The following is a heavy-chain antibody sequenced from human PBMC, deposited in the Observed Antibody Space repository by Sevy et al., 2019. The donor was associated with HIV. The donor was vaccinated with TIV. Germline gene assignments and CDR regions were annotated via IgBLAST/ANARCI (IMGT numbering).Heavy chain of an antibody. D-gene: IGHD3-22*01. Sequence: GGSLRLSCAASEFSVTDNYMSWVRQAPGKGLEWVSTIYSGGSTFYADSVKGRFTISSDNSKNTLYLHMNSVRAEDTDVYYCARDRYYDASGYYYYYYGLDVWGQGTTVTVSS. J-gene: IGHJ6*02. CDR1: EFSVTDNY. CDR2: IYSGGST. CDR3: ARDRYYDASGYYYYYYGLDV. V-gene: IGHV3-66*01.